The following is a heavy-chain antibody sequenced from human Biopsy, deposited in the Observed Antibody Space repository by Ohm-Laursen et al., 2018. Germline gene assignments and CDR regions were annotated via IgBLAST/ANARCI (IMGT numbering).Heavy chain of an antibody. Sequence: PSDTLSLTCSVSGGSIISYYWTWIRQTPGKGLQWIGEINHSGSTNYNPSLKSRVTISVDTSKNQFSLKLTSVTAADTAVYYCARAVDYYDPYYYYGMDVWGQGTTVTVSS. V-gene: IGHV4-34*01. CDR3: ARAVDYYDPYYYYGMDV. J-gene: IGHJ6*02. D-gene: IGHD3-22*01. CDR2: INHSGST. CDR1: GGSIISYY.